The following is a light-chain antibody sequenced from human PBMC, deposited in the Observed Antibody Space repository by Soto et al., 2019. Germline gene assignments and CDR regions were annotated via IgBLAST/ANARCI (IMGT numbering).Light chain of an antibody. CDR1: SDDVGGYNY. V-gene: IGLV2-8*01. CDR2: EVN. J-gene: IGLJ2*01. CDR3: SSHAGSNPVV. Sequence: QSALTQPPSASGSPGQSVTISCTGTSDDVGGYNYVSWYQQYPGKAPKLMIYEVNNRPSGVPDRFSGSKSGNTASLTVSGLQAEDEADYYCSSHAGSNPVVFGGGTKLTVL.